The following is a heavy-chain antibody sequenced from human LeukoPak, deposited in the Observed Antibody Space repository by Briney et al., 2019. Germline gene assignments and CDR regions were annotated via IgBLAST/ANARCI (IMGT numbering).Heavy chain of an antibody. Sequence: PGGSLRLSCVASGFTFSSRDWMTWVRQAPGKGLEWVANIKQDGSEKNYVDSVKGRFTISRDNSKDTLYLQMNSLRAEDTAVYYCAKRGYSYGSPFWYFDLWGRGTLVTVSS. V-gene: IGHV3-7*03. CDR2: IKQDGSEK. CDR3: AKRGYSYGSPFWYFDL. CDR1: GFTFSSRDW. D-gene: IGHD5-18*01. J-gene: IGHJ2*01.